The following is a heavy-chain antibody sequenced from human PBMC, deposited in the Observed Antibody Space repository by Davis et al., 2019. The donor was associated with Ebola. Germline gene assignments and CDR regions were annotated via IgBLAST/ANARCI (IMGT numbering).Heavy chain of an antibody. D-gene: IGHD2-15*01. V-gene: IGHV1-46*01. CDR2: INPSGGST. CDR1: GYTFTSYY. CDR3: ARGIGGLYYYYGMDV. J-gene: IGHJ6*02. Sequence: ASVKVSCKASGYTFTSYYMHWVRQAPGQGLEWMGIINPSGGSTSYAQKFQGWVTMTRDTSISTAYMELSRLRSDDTAVYYCARGIGGLYYYYGMDVWGQGTTVTVSS.